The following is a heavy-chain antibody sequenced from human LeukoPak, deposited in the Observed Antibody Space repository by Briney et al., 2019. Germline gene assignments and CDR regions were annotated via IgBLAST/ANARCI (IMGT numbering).Heavy chain of an antibody. CDR3: ARLTGIAVAHFDY. CDR1: GGSISSGGYY. Sequence: SETLSLTCTVSGGSISSGGYYWSWIRQHPGKGLEWIGYIYYSGSTYYNPSLKSRVTISVDTSKNQFSLKLSSVTAADTAVYYCARLTGIAVAHFDYWGQGTLVTVSS. CDR2: IYYSGST. D-gene: IGHD6-19*01. V-gene: IGHV4-31*03. J-gene: IGHJ4*02.